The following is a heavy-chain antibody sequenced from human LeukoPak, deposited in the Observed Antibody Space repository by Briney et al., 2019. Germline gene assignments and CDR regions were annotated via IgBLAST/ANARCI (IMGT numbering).Heavy chain of an antibody. D-gene: IGHD6-19*01. V-gene: IGHV5-51*01. J-gene: IGHJ4*02. Sequence: AASLQISCNASGYGFTSYWIASGRQLSGKGLEWMGMIYPGDSDTRYSPSFQGQVTISADKSISPASLQWSSLKASDTAIYYCTRRYTLTVAGWFDYWGQGTLVTVST. CDR1: GYGFTSYW. CDR2: IYPGDSDT. CDR3: TRRYTLTVAGWFDY.